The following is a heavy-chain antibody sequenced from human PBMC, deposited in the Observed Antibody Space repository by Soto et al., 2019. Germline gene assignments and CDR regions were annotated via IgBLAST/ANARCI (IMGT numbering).Heavy chain of an antibody. CDR2: ISAYNGNP. CDR3: ARDHGGLGGYHAFDI. Sequence: QVPLVQSGAEVKKPGASVKVSCKASGYTFTSYGISWVRQAPGQGLEWMGWISAYNGNPNYAQKLQGRVTMTTDTSRSTGYMELRSLRSDDTAVYYCARDHGGLGGYHAFDIWGQGTMVTVSS. J-gene: IGHJ3*02. D-gene: IGHD2-15*01. V-gene: IGHV1-18*01. CDR1: GYTFTSYG.